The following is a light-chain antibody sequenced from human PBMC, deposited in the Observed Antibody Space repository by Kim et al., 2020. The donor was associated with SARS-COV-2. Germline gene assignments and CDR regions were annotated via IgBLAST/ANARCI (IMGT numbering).Light chain of an antibody. CDR3: QQYYNWPRT. V-gene: IGKV3-15*01. J-gene: IGKJ1*01. CDR1: QRVSSN. CDR2: GAS. Sequence: VCPGERSTLSCRASQRVSSNLAWYQQKPGQAPRLLIYGASTRATGIPASFSGSGSGTEFTLTISSLQSEDFAIYYCQQYYNWPRTFGQGTKVDIK.